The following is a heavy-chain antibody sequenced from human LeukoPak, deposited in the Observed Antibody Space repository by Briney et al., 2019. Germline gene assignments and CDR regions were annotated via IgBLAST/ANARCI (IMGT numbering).Heavy chain of an antibody. J-gene: IGHJ6*02. CDR3: AKELKHYFGSGTYYIPYYGMDV. CDR2: LSGSGGST. V-gene: IGHV3-23*01. D-gene: IGHD3-10*01. Sequence: GGSLRLSCAASGFTFSSYSMNWVRQAPGKGLEWVSGLSGSGGSTNYADSVKGRFTISRDNSKNTLYLQMLSLRAEDTAVYYCAKELKHYFGSGTYYIPYYGMDVWGQGTTVTVSS. CDR1: GFTFSSYS.